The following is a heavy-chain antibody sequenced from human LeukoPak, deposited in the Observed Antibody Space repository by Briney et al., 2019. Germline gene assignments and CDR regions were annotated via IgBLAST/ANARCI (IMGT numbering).Heavy chain of an antibody. V-gene: IGHV4-59*12. Sequence: SETLSLTCTVSGGSISSYYWSWIRQPPGKGLEGIGYIYYSGSTNYNPSLKSRVTISVDTSKNQFSLKLSSVTAADTAVYYCARGPRGIAAAGRGSLDYWGQGTLVTVSS. J-gene: IGHJ4*02. D-gene: IGHD6-13*01. CDR3: ARGPRGIAAAGRGSLDY. CDR2: IYYSGST. CDR1: GGSISSYY.